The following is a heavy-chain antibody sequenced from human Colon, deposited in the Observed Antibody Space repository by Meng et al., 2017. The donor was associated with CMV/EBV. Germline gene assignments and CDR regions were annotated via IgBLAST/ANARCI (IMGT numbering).Heavy chain of an antibody. CDR3: ARGDYYDFWSGYYFQPLPVDYYYGMDV. CDR1: GFTFSSYA. Sequence: GESLKISCAAPGFTFSSYAMHWVRQAPGKGLEWVAVISYDGSNKYYADSVKGRFTISRDNSKNTLYLQMNSLRAEDTAVYYCARGDYYDFWSGYYFQPLPVDYYYGMDVWGQGTTVTVSS. J-gene: IGHJ6*02. V-gene: IGHV3-30-3*01. D-gene: IGHD3-3*01. CDR2: ISYDGSNK.